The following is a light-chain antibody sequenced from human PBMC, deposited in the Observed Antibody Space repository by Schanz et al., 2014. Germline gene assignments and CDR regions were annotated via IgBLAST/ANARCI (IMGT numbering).Light chain of an antibody. CDR3: CSYAGSSTSVV. Sequence: QSALTQPASVSGSPGQSITISCTGTSSDVGSYNLVSWYQQHPGKAPKLMIYEVSQWPSGVSDRFSGSKSGNTASLTISGLQAEDEADYYCCSYAGSSTSVVFGGGTKLTVL. J-gene: IGLJ2*01. V-gene: IGLV2-23*02. CDR2: EVS. CDR1: SSDVGSYNL.